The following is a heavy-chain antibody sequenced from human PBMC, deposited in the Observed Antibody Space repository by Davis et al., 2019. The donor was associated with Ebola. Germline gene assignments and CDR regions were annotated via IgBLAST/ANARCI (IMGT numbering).Heavy chain of an antibody. J-gene: IGHJ4*02. D-gene: IGHD6-13*01. V-gene: IGHV1-18*01. CDR2: ISAYNGNT. CDR3: ARGDRINKLAY. Sequence: ASVKVSCKASGYTFTSYGISWVRQAPGQGLEWMGWISAYNGNTNYAQKFQGWVTMTRDTSISIAYMELSRLRSDDTAVYYCARGDRINKLAYWGQGTLVTVSS. CDR1: GYTFTSYG.